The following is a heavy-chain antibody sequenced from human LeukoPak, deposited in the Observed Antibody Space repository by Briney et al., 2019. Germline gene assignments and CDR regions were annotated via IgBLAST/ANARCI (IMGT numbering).Heavy chain of an antibody. CDR1: GGSISSGGYY. D-gene: IGHD4-23*01. V-gene: IGHV4-31*11. CDR2: IYYSGST. CDR3: ARAKPLRWSRYFNL. J-gene: IGHJ2*01. Sequence: SETLSLTCAVSGGSISSGGYYWSWIRQHPGKGLEWIGYIYYSGSTYYNPSLKSRVTISVDTSKNQFSLKLSSVTAADTAVYYCARAKPLRWSRYFNLWGRGTLVTVSS.